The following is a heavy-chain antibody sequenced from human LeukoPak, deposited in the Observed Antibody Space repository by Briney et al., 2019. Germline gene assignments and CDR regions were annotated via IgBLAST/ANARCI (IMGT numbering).Heavy chain of an antibody. CDR3: ARGAAVAGSYWYFDL. CDR2: INHSGST. CDR1: GGSFSGYY. J-gene: IGHJ2*01. D-gene: IGHD6-19*01. Sequence: PSETLSLTCADYGGSFSGYYWSWIRQPPGKGLEWIGEINHSGSTNYNPSLKSRVTISVDTSKNQFSLKLSSVTAADTAVYYCARGAAVAGSYWYFDLWGRGTLVTVSS. V-gene: IGHV4-34*01.